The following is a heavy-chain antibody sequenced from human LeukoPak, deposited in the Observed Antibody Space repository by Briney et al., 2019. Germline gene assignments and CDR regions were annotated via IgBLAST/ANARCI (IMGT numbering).Heavy chain of an antibody. V-gene: IGHV3-7*01. CDR1: GFTFSSYW. Sequence: PGGSLRLSCAVSGFTFSSYWMSWVRQAPGKGLEWVANIKQDGSEKYYVDSVRGRFTISRDNAKNSLYLQMNSLRAEDTAVYYCARDQALGGLIYYYYYMDVWGKGTTVTVSS. CDR2: IKQDGSEK. D-gene: IGHD3-10*01. CDR3: ARDQALGGLIYYYYYMDV. J-gene: IGHJ6*03.